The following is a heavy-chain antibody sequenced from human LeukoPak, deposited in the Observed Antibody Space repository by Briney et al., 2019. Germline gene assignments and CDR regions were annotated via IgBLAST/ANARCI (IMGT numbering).Heavy chain of an antibody. CDR3: ARDDYLGY. Sequence: GGSLRLSCAASGFTFSGYRMAWVRQPPGGGLEWVAHIRPDGSEKNYVDPVKGRFTISRDNANNSLYLQMDTLRVEDTAVYYCARDDYLGYWGQGTLVAVSS. V-gene: IGHV3-7*05. CDR2: IRPDGSEK. D-gene: IGHD3-16*01. CDR1: GFTFSGYR. J-gene: IGHJ4*02.